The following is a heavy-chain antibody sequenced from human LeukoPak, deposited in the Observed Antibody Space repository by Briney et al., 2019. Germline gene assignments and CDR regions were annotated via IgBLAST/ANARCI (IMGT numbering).Heavy chain of an antibody. J-gene: IGHJ6*03. V-gene: IGHV1-18*01. CDR3: ARAYIVNTNGDNVYYYMDV. CDR2: ISAYNGNT. CDR1: GYTFTSYG. Sequence: GASVKVSCKASGYTFTSYGISWVRQAPGQGLEWMGWISAYNGNTNYAQKLQGRVTMTEDTSTDTAYMDLSSLSSEDTAVYYCARAYIVNTNGDNVYYYMDVWGTGTTVTVSS. D-gene: IGHD5-24*01.